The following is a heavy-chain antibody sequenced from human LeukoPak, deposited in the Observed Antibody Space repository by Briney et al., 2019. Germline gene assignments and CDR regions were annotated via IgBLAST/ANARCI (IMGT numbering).Heavy chain of an antibody. CDR3: AKGVGATTGPFDY. Sequence: SQTLSLPCDISGDRLSSNSAAWNWIRQSPSRGLEWLGRTYYKSKWYNDYALSVQSRITSRPDTYNNQFSLQLNSVAADDTAEYYCAKGVGATTGPFDYWGQGTLVTASS. J-gene: IGHJ4*02. CDR2: TYYKSKWYN. D-gene: IGHD1-26*01. V-gene: IGHV6-1*01. CDR1: GDRLSSNSAA.